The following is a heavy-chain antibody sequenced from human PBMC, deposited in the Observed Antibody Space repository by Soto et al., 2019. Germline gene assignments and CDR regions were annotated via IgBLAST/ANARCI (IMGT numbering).Heavy chain of an antibody. CDR3: ARDYYDFWSGYYFYTFHI. Sequence: QVQLVQSGAEVKKPGASVKVSCKASGYTFTSYYMHWVRQAPGQGLEWMGIINPSGGSTSYAQKFQGRVTMTRDTSTSTVYMELSSLRSEDTAVYYCARDYYDFWSGYYFYTFHIWGQGTMVTVSS. CDR2: INPSGGST. D-gene: IGHD3-3*01. CDR1: GYTFTSYY. J-gene: IGHJ3*02. V-gene: IGHV1-46*03.